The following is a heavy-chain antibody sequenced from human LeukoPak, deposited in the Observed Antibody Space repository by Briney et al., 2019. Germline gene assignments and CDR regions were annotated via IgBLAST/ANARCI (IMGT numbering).Heavy chain of an antibody. CDR2: IKYDGSDK. CDR1: GFTFSTYW. CDR3: AKYFTVVTLYD. J-gene: IGHJ4*02. Sequence: GGSLRLSCAASGFTFSTYWVSWFSQAPGKGLEWVANIKYDGSDKYYVDSVKGRFTISRDNAKNSLYLQMNSLRAEDTAVYYCAKYFTVVTLYDWGQGTLVTVSS. V-gene: IGHV3-7*05. D-gene: IGHD2-21*02.